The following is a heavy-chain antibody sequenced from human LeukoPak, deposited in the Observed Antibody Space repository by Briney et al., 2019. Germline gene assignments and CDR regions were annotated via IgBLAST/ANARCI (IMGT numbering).Heavy chain of an antibody. D-gene: IGHD3-10*01. V-gene: IGHV3-30*18. CDR1: GFTFSSYG. J-gene: IGHJ4*02. Sequence: GGSLRRSCSASGFTFSSYGMHGVRQAPGKGLEGVAVISYDGSNKYYADSVKGRFTISRDNSKNTLYLQMHSPRAEDTAVYSCAKDDMVRGLDYWGQGTLVTVSS. CDR3: AKDDMVRGLDY. CDR2: ISYDGSNK.